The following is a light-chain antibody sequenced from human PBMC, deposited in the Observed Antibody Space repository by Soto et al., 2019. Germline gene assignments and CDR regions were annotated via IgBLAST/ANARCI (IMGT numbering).Light chain of an antibody. CDR3: QSYDSSMSRYV. Sequence: QSVLTQPPSVSGAPGQRVTISCTGGSSNFGAGYDVHRYQQLPGTAPKLLIYTNTNRPSGVPDRFSGSKSGTSASLAITRLQDEDEADYYCQSYDSSMSRYVFGSGTTVTVL. CDR1: SSNFGAGYD. J-gene: IGLJ1*01. V-gene: IGLV1-40*01. CDR2: TNT.